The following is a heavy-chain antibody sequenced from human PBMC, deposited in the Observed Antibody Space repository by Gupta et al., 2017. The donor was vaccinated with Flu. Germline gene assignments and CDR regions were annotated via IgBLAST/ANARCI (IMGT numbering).Heavy chain of an antibody. CDR3: ARDMIQYDSSGYYMDGILGY. V-gene: IGHV3-30-3*01. CDR2: ISYDGSNK. J-gene: IGHJ4*02. D-gene: IGHD3-22*01. Sequence: WVRQAPGKRLEWVAVISYDGSNKYYADSVKGRFTISRDNSKNTLYLQMNSLRAEDTAVYYCARDMIQYDSSGYYMDGILGYWGQGTLVTVSS.